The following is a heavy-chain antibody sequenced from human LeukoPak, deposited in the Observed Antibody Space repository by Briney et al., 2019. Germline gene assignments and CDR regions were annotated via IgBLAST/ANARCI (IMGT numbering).Heavy chain of an antibody. CDR3: ARFPVPAAISWGREKKGGSWFDP. V-gene: IGHV4-30-2*01. D-gene: IGHD2-2*01. CDR1: GGSISSGGYY. Sequence: SETLSLTCTVSGGSISSGGYYWSWIRQPPGKGLEWIGYIYHSGSTYYNPSLKSRVTISVDRSKNQFSLKLSSVTAADTAVYYCARFPVPAAISWGREKKGGSWFDPWGQGTLVTVSS. CDR2: IYHSGST. J-gene: IGHJ5*02.